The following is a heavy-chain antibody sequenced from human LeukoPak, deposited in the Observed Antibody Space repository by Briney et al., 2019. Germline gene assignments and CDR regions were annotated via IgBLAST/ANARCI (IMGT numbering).Heavy chain of an antibody. CDR2: IYYSGST. CDR1: GGSINSSSYY. CDR3: ARLPMAMGVFDN. D-gene: IGHD3-10*01. V-gene: IGHV4-39*01. J-gene: IGHJ4*02. Sequence: PSETLSLTCAVSGGSINSSSYYWGWIRQPPGKGPEWIGTIYYSGSTYHNPSLKTRVTISVDTSKNQFSLKLSSWTAADTAVYYCARLPMAMGVFDNWGQGTLVTVSS.